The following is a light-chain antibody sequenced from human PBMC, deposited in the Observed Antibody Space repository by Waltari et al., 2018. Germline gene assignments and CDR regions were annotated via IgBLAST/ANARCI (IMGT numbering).Light chain of an antibody. J-gene: IGLJ1*01. CDR1: KLGDKY. V-gene: IGLV3-1*01. CDR3: QAWDSRTVV. CDR2: QDA. Sequence: SYELTQPPSVSVSPGQTASITCSGDKLGDKYASWYQQKPGQSPVLVIYQDAKRPSGIPERFSGSNSGNTATLTISGTQAMDEADYYCQAWDSRTVVFGSGTKVTVL.